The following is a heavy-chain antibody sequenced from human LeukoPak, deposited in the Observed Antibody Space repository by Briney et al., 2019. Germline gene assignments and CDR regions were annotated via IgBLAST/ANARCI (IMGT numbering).Heavy chain of an antibody. CDR3: ARDHYHKIHSVMVTAPDD. Sequence: PSVNLSRKSSGYTFTGYYTHWVPHAPGQRLEWMGWINPNSGGTNYAQKLQGRATMTRDTSISTAYMELSRLRSDDTAVYYCARDHYHKIHSVMVTAPDDGGEGTLVIVSP. CDR1: GYTFTGYY. V-gene: IGHV1-2*02. J-gene: IGHJ4*02. CDR2: INPNSGGT. D-gene: IGHD2-21*02.